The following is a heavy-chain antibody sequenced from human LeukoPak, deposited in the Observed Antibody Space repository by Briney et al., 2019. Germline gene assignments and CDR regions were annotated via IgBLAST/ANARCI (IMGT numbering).Heavy chain of an antibody. V-gene: IGHV4-4*07. CDR2: IYTSGST. J-gene: IGHJ4*02. CDR3: AREETAGTLPGAFDY. Sequence: SETLSLTCTVSGGSISSYYWSWIRQPAGKGLEWIGCIYTSGSTNYNPSLKSRVTMSVDTSKNQFSLKLSSVTAADTAVYYCAREETAGTLPGAFDYWGQGTLVTVSS. CDR1: GGSISSYY. D-gene: IGHD1-1*01.